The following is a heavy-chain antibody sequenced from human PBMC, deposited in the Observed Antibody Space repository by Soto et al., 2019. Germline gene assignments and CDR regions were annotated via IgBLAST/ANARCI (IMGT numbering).Heavy chain of an antibody. Sequence: QITLKESGPTLVKPTQTLTLTCTFSGFSLSASGVGVGWFRQPPGKALEWLAVIYWDDTKTYSPSLESRLTVTKDTPKNQVGLTMTNMDPVDTATYCCARKNSGTYALDYWGQGVLVTVSS. CDR1: GFSLSASGVG. D-gene: IGHD1-26*01. V-gene: IGHV2-5*02. J-gene: IGHJ4*02. CDR3: ARKNSGTYALDY. CDR2: IYWDDTK.